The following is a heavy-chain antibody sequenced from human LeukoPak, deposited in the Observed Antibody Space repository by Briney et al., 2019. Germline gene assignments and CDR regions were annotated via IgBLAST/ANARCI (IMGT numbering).Heavy chain of an antibody. CDR3: ARTPSRITIFGPSYFDY. CDR1: GGSISSSSYY. V-gene: IGHV4-39*07. CDR2: IYYSGTT. Sequence: SETLSLTCTVSGGSISSSSYYWGWIRQPPGKGLEWIGSIYYSGTTYYNPSLKSRVTISVDTSRNQFSLKLSSVTAADTAVYYCARTPSRITIFGPSYFDYWGQGTLVTVSS. D-gene: IGHD3-3*01. J-gene: IGHJ4*02.